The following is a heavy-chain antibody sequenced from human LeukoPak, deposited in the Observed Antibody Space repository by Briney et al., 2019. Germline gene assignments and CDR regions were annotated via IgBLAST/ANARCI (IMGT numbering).Heavy chain of an antibody. CDR2: IKSKADGGTT. Sequence: GGSLRLSCAASGFTVTNAWMSWVRQAPGKGLEWVGRIKSKADGGTTDYAAPVKGRFTISRDDSKNTLYLQMNSLRADDSAAYYCAKEDSWTYYRGADFWGQGTLVTVSS. V-gene: IGHV3-15*01. CDR3: AKEDSWTYYRGADF. J-gene: IGHJ4*02. D-gene: IGHD1-26*01. CDR1: GFTVTNAW.